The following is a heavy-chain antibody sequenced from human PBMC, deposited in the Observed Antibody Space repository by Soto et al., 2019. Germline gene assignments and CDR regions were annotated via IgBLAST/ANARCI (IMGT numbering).Heavy chain of an antibody. CDR1: GFSLSTSIVG. CDR2: IYWDDDK. Sequence: ITLKESGPTLVKPTQTLTLTCTCSGFSLSTSIVGVGWIRQPPGKALEWLALIYWDDDKRYSPSLKTTLTSTKDTSKKQVVLTMTNMDPVDTATYYCAHYRIFGDYMYYFDSWGQGTLVTVSS. D-gene: IGHD4-17*01. V-gene: IGHV2-5*02. J-gene: IGHJ4*02. CDR3: AHYRIFGDYMYYFDS.